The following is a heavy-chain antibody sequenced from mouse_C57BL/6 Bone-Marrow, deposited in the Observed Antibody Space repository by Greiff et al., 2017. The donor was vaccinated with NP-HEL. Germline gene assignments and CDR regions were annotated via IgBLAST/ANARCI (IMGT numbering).Heavy chain of an antibody. D-gene: IGHD2-3*01. CDR1: GYSITSGYY. CDR2: ISYDGSN. V-gene: IGHV3-6*01. J-gene: IGHJ3*01. CDR3: ARGGLMPP. Sequence: ESGPGLVKPSQSLSLTCSVTGYSITSGYYWNWIRQFPGNKLEWMGYISYDGSNNYNPSLKNRISITRDTSKNQFFLKLNSVTTEDTATYYCARGGLMPPWGQGTLVTVSA.